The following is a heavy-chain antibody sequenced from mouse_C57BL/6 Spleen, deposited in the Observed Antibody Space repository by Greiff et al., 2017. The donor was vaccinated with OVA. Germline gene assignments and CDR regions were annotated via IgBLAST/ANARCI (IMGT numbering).Heavy chain of an antibody. CDR2: ISSGSSTI. D-gene: IGHD1-1*01. V-gene: IGHV5-17*01. Sequence: EVQRVESGGGLVKPGGSLKLSCAASGFTFSDYGMHWVRQAPEKGLEWVAYISSGSSTIYYADTVKGRFTISRDNAKNTLFLQMTRLRSEDTAMYYCARCGSSPPYYAMDYWGQGTSVTVSS. CDR1: GFTFSDYG. CDR3: ARCGSSPPYYAMDY. J-gene: IGHJ4*01.